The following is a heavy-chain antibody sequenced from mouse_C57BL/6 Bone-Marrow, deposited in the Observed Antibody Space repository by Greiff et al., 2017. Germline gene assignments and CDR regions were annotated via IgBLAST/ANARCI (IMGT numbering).Heavy chain of an antibody. J-gene: IGHJ3*01. V-gene: IGHV5-12*01. CDR1: GFTFSDYY. Sequence: EVQLQESGGGLVQPGGSLKLSCAASGFTFSDYYMYWVRQTPEKRLEWVAYISNGGGSTYYPDTVKGRFTISRDNAKNTLYLQMSRLKSEDTAMYYCARQGGSSGWFAYWGQGTLVTVSA. CDR2: ISNGGGST. D-gene: IGHD3-2*02. CDR3: ARQGGSSGWFAY.